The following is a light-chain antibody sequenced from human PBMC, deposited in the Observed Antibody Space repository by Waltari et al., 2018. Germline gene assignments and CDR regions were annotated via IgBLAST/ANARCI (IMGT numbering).Light chain of an antibody. CDR2: GAF. Sequence: EIVLTHSPGTLSLSPGEGATPSCRTSQTIRTTYLAWYQQNPGQAPTLLIYGAFSRATVIPDRFTGSGSGTDFSLTISSLEPEDFATYYCQQYDISPLTFGGGTKVEIK. CDR1: QTIRTTY. CDR3: QQYDISPLT. V-gene: IGKV3-20*01. J-gene: IGKJ4*01.